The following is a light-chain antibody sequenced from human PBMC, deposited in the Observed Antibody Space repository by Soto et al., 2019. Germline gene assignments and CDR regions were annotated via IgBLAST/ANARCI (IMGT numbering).Light chain of an antibody. CDR3: QSYDSSLSGSRV. Sequence: QSVLTQPPSVSGAPGQRVTISCTGSSSNIGAGYDVHWYQQLPGTAPKLLIYGNNNRPSGVPDRFSGSKSGPSASLAITGLQAEDEADYYCQSYDSSLSGSRVFGEGTKL. V-gene: IGLV1-40*01. CDR1: SSNIGAGYD. CDR2: GNN. J-gene: IGLJ3*02.